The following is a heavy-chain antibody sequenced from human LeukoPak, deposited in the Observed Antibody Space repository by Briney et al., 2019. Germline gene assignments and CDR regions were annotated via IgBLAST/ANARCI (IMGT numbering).Heavy chain of an antibody. V-gene: IGHV4-39*01. CDR1: GRSISSSNYY. J-gene: IGHJ4*02. CDR2: IYYRGST. Sequence: PSQTLSLTCSVSGRSISSSNYYWGCTRQPPGKGLEWIGSIYYRGSTYYNPSLKSRITISVDTSRNQFSLRLSSVTAADTAVYYCARLWGDGYNLDYWGQGTLVTVSS. D-gene: IGHD5-24*01. CDR3: ARLWGDGYNLDY.